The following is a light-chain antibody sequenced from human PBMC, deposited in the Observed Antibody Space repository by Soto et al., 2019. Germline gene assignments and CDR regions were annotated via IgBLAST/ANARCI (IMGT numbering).Light chain of an antibody. J-gene: IGKJ5*01. V-gene: IGKV3-20*01. Sequence: EIVLTQSPATLSLSPGERATLSCRASQSVKTFLVWYQQRPGQAPRLLIYGASSRATGIPDRFSGSGSGTDFTLTISRLEPEDFAVYYCQQYGSSPTFGQGTRLEIK. CDR1: QSVKTF. CDR3: QQYGSSPT. CDR2: GAS.